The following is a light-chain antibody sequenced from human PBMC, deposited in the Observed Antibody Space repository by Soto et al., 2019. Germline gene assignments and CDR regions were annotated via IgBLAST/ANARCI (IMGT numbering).Light chain of an antibody. Sequence: QSALTQPASVSGSPGQSITISCTGTSSDVGGYNYVSWYQQHAGKAPKLMIYEVSNRPSGVSNRFSGSKSGNTASLTISGLQAEDEADYYCSSYTSSSTLVFGNGTKVTVL. V-gene: IGLV2-14*01. CDR1: SSDVGGYNY. CDR3: SSYTSSSTLV. CDR2: EVS. J-gene: IGLJ1*01.